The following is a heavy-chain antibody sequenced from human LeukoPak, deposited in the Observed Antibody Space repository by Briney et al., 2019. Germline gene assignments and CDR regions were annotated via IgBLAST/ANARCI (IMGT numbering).Heavy chain of an antibody. J-gene: IGHJ5*01. Sequence: PGGSLRLSCTTSGFTFSHYGMHWVRQAPGKGLEWVAVIWCDATNVYYGDSVKGRFTISRDNSKNTIYLQMNNLRVEDTAVYYCAKDAQRGFDYSNSLESWGQGTLVTVSS. CDR2: IWCDATNV. CDR1: GFTFSHYG. D-gene: IGHD4-11*01. V-gene: IGHV3-33*06. CDR3: AKDAQRGFDYSNSLES.